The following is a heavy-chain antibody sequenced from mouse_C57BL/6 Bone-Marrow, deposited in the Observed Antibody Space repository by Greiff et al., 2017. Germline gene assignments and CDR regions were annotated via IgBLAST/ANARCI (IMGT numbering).Heavy chain of an antibody. J-gene: IGHJ3*01. V-gene: IGHV1-26*01. D-gene: IGHD2-12*01. CDR1: GYTFTDYY. Sequence: EVQLQQSGPELVKPGASVKIPCKASGYTFTDYYMNWVKQSHGKSLEWIGDINPNNGGTSYNQKFKGKATLTVDKSSSTAYMELRSLTSEDSAVYYCARSNYSPFAYWGQGTLVTVSA. CDR3: ARSNYSPFAY. CDR2: INPNNGGT.